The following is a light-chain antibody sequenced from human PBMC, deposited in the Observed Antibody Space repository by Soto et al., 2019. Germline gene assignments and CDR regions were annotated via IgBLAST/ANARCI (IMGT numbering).Light chain of an antibody. CDR3: QQYRSYTWP. J-gene: IGKJ1*01. CDR2: KAS. CDR1: QSVSSW. Sequence: DVQLTQSPSTLSASVGDRVTITCRASQSVSSWLAWYQAKPGKAPNLLIYKASTLESGVPSRFSGGGSGTEFTLTITSLQPDDFATADYQQYRSYTWPFGQGTKVEI. V-gene: IGKV1-5*03.